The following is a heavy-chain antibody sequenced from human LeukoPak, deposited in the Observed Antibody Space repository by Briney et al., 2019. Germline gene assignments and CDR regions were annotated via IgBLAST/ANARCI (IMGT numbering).Heavy chain of an antibody. J-gene: IGHJ6*03. CDR2: ISSSSSTI. Sequence: PGGSLRLSCAASGFTFSIDVMRCVRQAPGRGLECGSYISSSSSTIYYADSVKGRFTISRDNAKNSLYLQMNSLRAEDTAVYYCAREGYYYYMDVWGKGTTVTISS. CDR1: GFTFSIDV. V-gene: IGHV3-48*04. CDR3: AREGYYYYMDV.